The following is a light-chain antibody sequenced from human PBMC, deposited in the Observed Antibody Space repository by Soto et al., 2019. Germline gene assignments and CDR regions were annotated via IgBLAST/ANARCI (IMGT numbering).Light chain of an antibody. Sequence: QGERATLSCSASQSVSSSLAWYQQKPGQAPRLPIYDTSNRATGIPARFSGSGSGTDFTLTISSLEPEDFAVYYCQQRANWRITFGQGTRLEIK. J-gene: IGKJ5*01. CDR2: DTS. V-gene: IGKV3-11*01. CDR1: QSVSSS. CDR3: QQRANWRIT.